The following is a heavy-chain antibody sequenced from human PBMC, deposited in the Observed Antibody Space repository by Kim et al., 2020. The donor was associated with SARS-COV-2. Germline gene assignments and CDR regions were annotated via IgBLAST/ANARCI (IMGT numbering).Heavy chain of an antibody. D-gene: IGHD6-13*01. CDR3: AKDLGIAAAGTRSYFDY. CDR1: GFTFSSYG. Sequence: GRSLRLSCAASGFTFSSYGMHWVRQAPGKGLEWVAVIWYDGSNKYYADSVKGRFTISRDNSKNTLYLQMNSLRAEDTAVYYCAKDLGIAAAGTRSYFDYWGQGTLVTVSS. CDR2: IWYDGSNK. J-gene: IGHJ4*02. V-gene: IGHV3-33*06.